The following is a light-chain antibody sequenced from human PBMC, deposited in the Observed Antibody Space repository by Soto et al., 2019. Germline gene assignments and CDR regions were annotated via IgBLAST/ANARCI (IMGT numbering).Light chain of an antibody. Sequence: DIQMTQSPSSLSASVGDRVTFTCRAGQDIATSLNWYQHRPGKAPKLLIYGASALQSGVPSRFSGSGSGTDLTLTISSLQVGVLVTYYCQLSCNTPRTLGQGTRVDIK. J-gene: IGKJ1*01. CDR1: QDIATS. CDR3: QLSCNTPRT. V-gene: IGKV1-39*01. CDR2: GAS.